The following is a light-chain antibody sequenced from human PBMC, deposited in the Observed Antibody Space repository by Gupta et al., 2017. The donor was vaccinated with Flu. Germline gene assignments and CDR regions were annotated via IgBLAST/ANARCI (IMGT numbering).Light chain of an antibody. V-gene: IGKV3-20*01. J-gene: IGKJ2*01. CDR1: HSRNNNL. Sequence: APVARATPTCWASHSRNNNLMTWYQQKPGKAPRLLIYGASSLASGIPERCSGSGSGTECTLTIRRLEPEDCAMYYCQQYGISVTTFGQGTRLEIK. CDR2: GAS. CDR3: QQYGISVTT.